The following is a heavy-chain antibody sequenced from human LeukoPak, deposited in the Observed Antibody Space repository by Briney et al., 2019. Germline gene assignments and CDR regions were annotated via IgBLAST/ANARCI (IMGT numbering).Heavy chain of an antibody. D-gene: IGHD5-12*01. V-gene: IGHV3-15*01. CDR1: GLTFSNAW. CDR3: TIRGYSGYDGY. J-gene: IGHJ4*02. Sequence: PGGSLRLSCAASGLTFSNAWMSWVRQAPGKGLEWVGRIKSKTDGGTIEYAAPVKGRFTISRDDAKNTLFLQINSLKTEDTAVYYCTIRGYSGYDGYWGQGTLVTVSS. CDR2: IKSKTDGGTI.